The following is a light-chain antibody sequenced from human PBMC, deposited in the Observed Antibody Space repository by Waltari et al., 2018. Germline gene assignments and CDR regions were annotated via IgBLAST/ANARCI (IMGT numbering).Light chain of an antibody. Sequence: QVVLTQSPSASASLGAPVKPTCTLSSGPSGYAIPSHQPQPEKGPRFLMKVNSDGSHIKGDGIPDRFSGSSSGAERYLTISSLQSEDEADYYCQTWGTAFRVFGAGTKLTVL. CDR3: QTWGTAFRV. CDR1: SGPSGYA. J-gene: IGLJ2*01. CDR2: VNSDGSH. V-gene: IGLV4-69*01.